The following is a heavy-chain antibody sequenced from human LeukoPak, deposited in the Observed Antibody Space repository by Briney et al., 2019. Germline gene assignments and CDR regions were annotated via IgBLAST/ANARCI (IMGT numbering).Heavy chain of an antibody. V-gene: IGHV4-39*01. CDR3: AGGSTEDWD. J-gene: IGHJ4*02. Sequence: SETLSLTCTVSGGSIRSSYYYWGWIRQPPGKGLEWIGSIYDSGSTYYNPSLKSRVTISVDTSKNQFSLKLNSVTAADTAVYYCAGGSTEDWDWGQGTLVTVSS. CDR1: GGSIRSSYYY. CDR2: IYDSGST. D-gene: IGHD2-15*01.